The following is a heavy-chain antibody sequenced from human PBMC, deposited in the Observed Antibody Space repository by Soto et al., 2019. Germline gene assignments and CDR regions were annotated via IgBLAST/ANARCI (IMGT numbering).Heavy chain of an antibody. CDR1: GFTFSSYV. CDR2: ISYDGSNK. V-gene: IGHV3-30*18. J-gene: IGHJ1*01. Sequence: GGSLRLSCAASGFTFSSYVMHWVRQAPGKGLECVAVISYDGSNKYYADSVKGRFTISRDNSKNTLYRQMNSLRAEDTAVYYSAQVLVRYRSAWCEYFQPWGQGTLVTVTS. D-gene: IGHD6-13*01. CDR3: AQVLVRYRSAWCEYFQP.